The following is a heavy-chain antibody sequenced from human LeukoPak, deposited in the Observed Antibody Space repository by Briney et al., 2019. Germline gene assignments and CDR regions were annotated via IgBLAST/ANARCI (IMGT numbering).Heavy chain of an antibody. CDR1: GFSFSRYG. CDR2: SSYDGNNQ. J-gene: IGHJ4*02. Sequence: GALRLSCAGSGFSFSRYGMQWVRQAPGQGLEWLAVSSYDGNNQYYADSVKGRFTISRDRDSSKNTLFLQMNSLRADDAAVYYCAREPTSMGSDYWGQGTLVTVSS. CDR3: AREPTSMGSDY. D-gene: IGHD5-18*01. V-gene: IGHV3-30*03.